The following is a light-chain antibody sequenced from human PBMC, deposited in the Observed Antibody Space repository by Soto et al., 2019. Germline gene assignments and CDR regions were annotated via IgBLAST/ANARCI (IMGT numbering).Light chain of an antibody. CDR3: QQYGSSSWT. Sequence: PGERVTLSCSASQSVSSSYLTWYQQKPGQAPRLLIYGASTRATGIPARFSGSGSGTDFTLTISRLEPEDFAVYYCQQYGSSSWTFGQGTKVDIK. CDR1: QSVSSSY. CDR2: GAS. V-gene: IGKV3-20*01. J-gene: IGKJ1*01.